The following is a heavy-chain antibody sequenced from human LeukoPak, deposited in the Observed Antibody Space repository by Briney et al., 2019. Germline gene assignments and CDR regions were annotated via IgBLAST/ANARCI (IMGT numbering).Heavy chain of an antibody. CDR2: INSDSTNI. CDR3: VRALGDY. CDR1: GFTFDHYR. D-gene: IGHD7-27*01. J-gene: IGHJ4*02. Sequence: GGSLRLSCVASGFTFDHYRMNWVRQAPGKGLEWVSSINSDSTNIYYTDSVKGRFTYSRDNARNTLYLQMNSLRTEDTAVYYCVRALGDYWGQGTLVTVSS. V-gene: IGHV3-21*01.